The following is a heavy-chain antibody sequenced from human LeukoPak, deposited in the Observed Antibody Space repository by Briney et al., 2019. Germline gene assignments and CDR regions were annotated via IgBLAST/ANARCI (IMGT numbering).Heavy chain of an antibody. CDR1: GGSISSSSYY. V-gene: IGHV4-61*01. J-gene: IGHJ4*02. CDR2: IYYSGST. D-gene: IGHD3-9*01. Sequence: KPSETLSLTCSASGGSISSSSYYWSWIRQPPGKGLEWIGYIYYSGSTNYNPSLKSRVTISVDTSKNQFSLKLSSVTAADTAVYYCARAPNFDWSPCFDYWGQGTLVTVSS. CDR3: ARAPNFDWSPCFDY.